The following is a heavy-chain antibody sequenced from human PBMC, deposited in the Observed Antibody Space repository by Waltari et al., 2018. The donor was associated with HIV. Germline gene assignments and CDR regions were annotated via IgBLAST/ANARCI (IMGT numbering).Heavy chain of an antibody. CDR3: ARGLGSRPFFRAYEP. J-gene: IGHJ4*02. Sequence: QVQLRQWGAGLLKPSETLSLTCAVYGASFNDYFWAWFRRSPEKGLEWIGENDHRGETNYNPSFKTRFVISVDMSKNQFSLRLKSATAADTAVYYCARGLGSRPFFRAYEPWGQGTLVTVSS. D-gene: IGHD3-16*01. CDR2: NDHRGET. CDR1: GASFNDYF. V-gene: IGHV4-34*01.